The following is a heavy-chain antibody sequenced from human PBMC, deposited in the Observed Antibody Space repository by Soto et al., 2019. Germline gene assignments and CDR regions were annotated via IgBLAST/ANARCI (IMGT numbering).Heavy chain of an antibody. V-gene: IGHV1-46*01. D-gene: IGHD3-3*01. J-gene: IGHJ5*02. Sequence: ASVKVSCKASGYTFTSYYMHWVRQAPGQGLEWMGIINPSGGSTSYAQKFQGRVTMTRDTSTSTVYMELSSLRSEDTAVYYCARAISGITIFGLVIPQLTTPTNWFDPWGQGTPVTVSS. CDR2: INPSGGST. CDR1: GYTFTSYY. CDR3: ARAISGITIFGLVIPQLTTPTNWFDP.